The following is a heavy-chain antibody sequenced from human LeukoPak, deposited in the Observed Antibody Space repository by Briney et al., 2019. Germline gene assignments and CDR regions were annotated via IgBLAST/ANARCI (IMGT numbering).Heavy chain of an antibody. V-gene: IGHV3-74*01. CDR2: VKGDGTFT. D-gene: IGHD5-24*01. CDR1: GFTFSNYW. Sequence: GGSLTLSCAASGFTFSNYWMHWVPHAPGKGLVWVSRVKGDGTFTNYADSVKGRFTISRDNAKYTLYLQMHSLRAEDTAIYYCVRDGDDYNFDYWGQGSLVTVSS. CDR3: VRDGDDYNFDY. J-gene: IGHJ4*02.